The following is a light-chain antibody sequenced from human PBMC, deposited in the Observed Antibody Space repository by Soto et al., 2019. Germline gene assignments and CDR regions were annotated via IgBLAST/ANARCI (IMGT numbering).Light chain of an antibody. Sequence: DIPMTQSPSSLSASVGDRVTITCQASQDINTYLNWYQQKPGKAPKLLMYDASILETGVPSRFSGSGSGTEFTFTISSLQPEDIATYYCQHYYNPIFTFGPGTKVDIK. CDR2: DAS. J-gene: IGKJ3*01. CDR1: QDINTY. V-gene: IGKV1-33*01. CDR3: QHYYNPIFT.